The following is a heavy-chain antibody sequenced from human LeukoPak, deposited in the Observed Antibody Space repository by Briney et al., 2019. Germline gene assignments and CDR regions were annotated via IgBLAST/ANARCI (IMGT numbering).Heavy chain of an antibody. J-gene: IGHJ4*02. CDR2: ISGSGDTT. CDR3: AKTPQKYCSGTTCYPDY. CDR1: GFTFSSYA. V-gene: IGHV3-23*01. D-gene: IGHD2-2*01. Sequence: GGSLRLSCAASGFTFSSYAMSWVRLAPGKGLEWVSTISGSGDTTYYADSVRGRFTISRDNSKNTLYLQMDSLRAENTAVYYCAKTPQKYCSGTTCYPDYWGQGTLVTVSS.